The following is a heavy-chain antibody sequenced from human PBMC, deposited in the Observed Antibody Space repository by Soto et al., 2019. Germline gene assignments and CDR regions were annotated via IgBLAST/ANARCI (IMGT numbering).Heavy chain of an antibody. CDR2: ISSSGSTI. D-gene: IGHD3-10*01. J-gene: IGHJ6*03. Sequence: GGSLRLSCAASGFTFSDYYMSWIRQAPGKGLEWVSYISSSGSTIYYADSVKGRFTISRDNAKNSLYLQMNSLRAEDTAVYYCARDKGSGSSDYYYYYMDVWGKGTTVTVSS. V-gene: IGHV3-11*01. CDR1: GFTFSDYY. CDR3: ARDKGSGSSDYYYYYMDV.